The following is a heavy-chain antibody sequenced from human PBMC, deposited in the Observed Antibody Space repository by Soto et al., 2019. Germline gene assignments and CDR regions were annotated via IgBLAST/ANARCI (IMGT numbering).Heavy chain of an antibody. CDR3: AGGGSIVVGTRRLIDV. J-gene: IGHJ6*04. D-gene: IGHD3-22*01. Sequence: SETLSLTCTVSGGSISSGGYYWSWIRQHPGKGLEWIGYIYYSGSTYYNPSLKSRVTISVDTSKNQFSLKLSSVTVADTAVYYCAGGGSIVVGTRRLIDVWGKRTTVTGSS. V-gene: IGHV4-31*03. CDR2: IYYSGST. CDR1: GGSISSGGYY.